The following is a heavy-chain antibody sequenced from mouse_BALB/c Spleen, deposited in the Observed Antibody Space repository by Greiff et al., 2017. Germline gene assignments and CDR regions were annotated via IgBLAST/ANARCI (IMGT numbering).Heavy chain of an antibody. J-gene: IGHJ2*01. CDR1: GYTFTDYW. Sequence: QVQLQQPGAELVMPGASVKMSCKASGYTFTDYWMHWVKQRPGQGLEWIGAIDTSDSYTSYNQKFKGKATLTVDESSSTAYMQLSSLTSEDSAVYYCARANGVYWGQGTTLTVSS. CDR2: IDTSDSYT. V-gene: IGHV1-69*01. CDR3: ARANGVY.